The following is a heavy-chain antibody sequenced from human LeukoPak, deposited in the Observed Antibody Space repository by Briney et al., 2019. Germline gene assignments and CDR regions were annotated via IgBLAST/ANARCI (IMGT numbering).Heavy chain of an antibody. D-gene: IGHD3-10*01. Sequence: AASVKVSCKASGYTFTSYGISWVRQAPGQGLEWMGWISAYNGNTNYAQKLQGRVTITADESTSTAYMELSSLRSEDTAVYYCANTYYGSGSYRQNYYYYMDVWGKGTTVTISS. V-gene: IGHV1-18*01. J-gene: IGHJ6*03. CDR2: ISAYNGNT. CDR3: ANTYYGSGSYRQNYYYYMDV. CDR1: GYTFTSYG.